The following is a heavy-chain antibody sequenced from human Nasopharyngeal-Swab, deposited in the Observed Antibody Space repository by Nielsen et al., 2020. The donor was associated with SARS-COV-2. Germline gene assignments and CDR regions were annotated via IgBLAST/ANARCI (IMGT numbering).Heavy chain of an antibody. CDR1: GFSLSTSGVG. D-gene: IGHD7-27*01. Sequence: SGPTLVKPTQTITQTCTCSGFSLSTSGVGGGWIRQPPGKALEWLALIYWNDDKRYSPSLKSRLTITKDTSKNQVVLTMTNMDPVDTATYYCALDLRDSGFDYWGQGTLVTVSS. V-gene: IGHV2-5*01. CDR2: IYWNDDK. CDR3: ALDLRDSGFDY. J-gene: IGHJ4*02.